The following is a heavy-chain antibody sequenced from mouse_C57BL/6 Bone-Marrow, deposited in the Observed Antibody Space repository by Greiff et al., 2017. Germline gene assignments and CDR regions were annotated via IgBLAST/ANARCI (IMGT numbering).Heavy chain of an antibody. CDR2: IWSGGST. Sequence: VKLVESGPGLVQPSQSLSITCTVSGFSLTSYGVHWVRQPPGKGLEWLGVIWSGGSTDYNAAFISRLGISKDNSKSQVFFKMNSLQADDTAIYYCAKRRRYYIFAYWGQGTLVTVSA. D-gene: IGHD2-12*01. V-gene: IGHV2-4*01. CDR3: AKRRRYYIFAY. CDR1: GFSLTSYG. J-gene: IGHJ3*01.